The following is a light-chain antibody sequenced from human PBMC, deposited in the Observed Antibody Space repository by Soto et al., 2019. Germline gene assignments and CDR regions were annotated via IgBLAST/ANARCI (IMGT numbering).Light chain of an antibody. J-gene: IGLJ1*01. CDR3: AAWDNSFSGSLV. Sequence: QSVLTQLPSASGTPGQRVTISCSGSSPNIGGNYVYWYQHLPGTAPRLLIYNNNQRPSGVPDRFSGSKSGPSASLAINGLRSEDEADYYCAAWDNSFSGSLVFGTGTKVTVL. CDR1: SPNIGGNY. V-gene: IGLV1-47*02. CDR2: NNN.